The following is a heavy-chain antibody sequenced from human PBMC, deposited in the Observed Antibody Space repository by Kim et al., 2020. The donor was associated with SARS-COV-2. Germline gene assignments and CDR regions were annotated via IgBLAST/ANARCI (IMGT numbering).Heavy chain of an antibody. CDR2: INPSGGST. CDR1: GYTFTSYY. J-gene: IGHJ3*02. D-gene: IGHD5-18*01. V-gene: IGHV1-46*01. Sequence: ASVKVSCKASGYTFTSYYMHWVRQAPGQGLEWMGIINPSGGSTSYAQKFQGRVTMTRDTSTSTVYMELSSLRSEDTAVYYCARAKGGTAIPRNYDAFDIWGQGTMVTVSS. CDR3: ARAKGGTAIPRNYDAFDI.